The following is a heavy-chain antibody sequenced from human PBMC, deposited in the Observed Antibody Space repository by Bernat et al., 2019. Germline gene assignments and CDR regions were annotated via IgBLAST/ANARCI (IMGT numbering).Heavy chain of an antibody. CDR3: ARSRAGTDYYYCMDV. D-gene: IGHD1-1*01. Sequence: EVQLVESGGGLIQPGGSLRLSCAASGFTVSSNYMSWVRQAPGKGLEWVSVIYSGGSTYYADSVKGRFTISRDNSKNTLYLQMNSLRAEDTAVYYCARSRAGTDYYYCMDVWGQGTTVTVSS. J-gene: IGHJ6*02. V-gene: IGHV3-53*01. CDR2: IYSGGST. CDR1: GFTVSSNY.